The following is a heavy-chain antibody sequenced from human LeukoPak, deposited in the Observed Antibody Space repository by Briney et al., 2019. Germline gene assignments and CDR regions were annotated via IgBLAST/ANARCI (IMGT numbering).Heavy chain of an antibody. Sequence: GGSLRLSCAASGFTFNTYGMSWVRHSPGKGLEWVSAISGSATGYMTNYADSVKGRFTISRDNDKNTLYQQMSSLRVEDTAVYYCTNHSWAFEFWCQGTRVTVSS. J-gene: IGHJ4*02. CDR3: TNHSWAFEF. CDR1: GFTFNTYG. D-gene: IGHD2-15*01. V-gene: IGHV3-23*01. CDR2: ISGSATGYMT.